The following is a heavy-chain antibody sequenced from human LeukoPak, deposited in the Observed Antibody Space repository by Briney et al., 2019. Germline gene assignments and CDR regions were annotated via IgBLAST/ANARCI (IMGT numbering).Heavy chain of an antibody. CDR3: ARDRSRNYGYYFDF. D-gene: IGHD4-11*01. CDR2: ISGSGGST. J-gene: IGHJ4*02. V-gene: IGHV3-23*01. CDR1: GFTFSSYA. Sequence: GGSLRLSCAASGFTFSSYAMSWVRQAPGKGLEWVSAISGSGGSTYYADSVKGRFTISRDNAKNSLFLQMTSLRAEDTAVYYCARDRSRNYGYYFDFWGQGTLVSVSS.